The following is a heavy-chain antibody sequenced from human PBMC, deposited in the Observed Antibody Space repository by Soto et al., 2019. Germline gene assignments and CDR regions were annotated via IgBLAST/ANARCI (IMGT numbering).Heavy chain of an antibody. D-gene: IGHD6-6*01. Sequence: GGSLRLSCAASGFTFSSYAMSWVRQAPGKGLEWVSAISGSGGSTYYADSVKGRFTISRDNSKNTLYLQMNSLRAEDTAVYYCAKDPVPSSIAAPAYFEYWGQGTLVTVSS. CDR1: GFTFSSYA. CDR2: ISGSGGST. J-gene: IGHJ4*02. V-gene: IGHV3-23*01. CDR3: AKDPVPSSIAAPAYFEY.